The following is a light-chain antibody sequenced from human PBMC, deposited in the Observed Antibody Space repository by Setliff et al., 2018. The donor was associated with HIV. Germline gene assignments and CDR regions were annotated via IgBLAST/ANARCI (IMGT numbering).Light chain of an antibody. CDR2: EVN. CDR3: SSYAGADAFDV. J-gene: IGLJ1*01. CDR1: SSDVGTYDL. V-gene: IGLV2-23*02. Sequence: QSVLTQPASVSGSPGQSITISCTGNSSDVGTYDLVSWYQQHPGKAPQLTIFEVNKRHSGVSDSFSGSKSGNTASLTISGLQADDEAEYYCSSYAGADAFDVFGTGTKFTVL.